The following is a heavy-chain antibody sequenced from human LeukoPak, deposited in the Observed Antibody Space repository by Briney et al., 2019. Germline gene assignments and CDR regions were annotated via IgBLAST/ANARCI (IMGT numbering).Heavy chain of an antibody. CDR3: ARYYYDSSGYY. D-gene: IGHD3-22*01. Sequence: GSLRLSCAASGFTFSSYAMSWIRQPPGKGLEWIGEINHSGSTNYNPSLKSRVTISVDTSKNQFSLKLSSVTAADTAVYYCARYYYDSSGYYWGQGTLVTVSS. CDR1: GFTFSSYA. CDR2: INHSGST. J-gene: IGHJ4*02. V-gene: IGHV4-34*01.